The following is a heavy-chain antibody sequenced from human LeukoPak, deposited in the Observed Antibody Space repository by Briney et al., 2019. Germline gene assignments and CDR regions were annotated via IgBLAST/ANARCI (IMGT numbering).Heavy chain of an antibody. CDR1: GDSVSSNSAA. CDR2: TYYRSKWYN. Sequence: SQTLSLTCAISGDSVSSNSAAWNWIRQSPSRGLEWLGRTYYRSKWYNDYAVSVKSRITINPDTSKHQFSLQLNSVTPEDTAVYYCARSVGESTAMVAKNFDYWGQGTLVTVSS. D-gene: IGHD5-18*01. CDR3: ARSVGESTAMVAKNFDY. V-gene: IGHV6-1*01. J-gene: IGHJ4*02.